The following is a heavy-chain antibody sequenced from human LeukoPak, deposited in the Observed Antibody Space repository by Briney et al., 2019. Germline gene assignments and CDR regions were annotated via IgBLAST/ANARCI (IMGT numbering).Heavy chain of an antibody. D-gene: IGHD4-11*01. CDR3: ARAISVNTITTNDALDI. V-gene: IGHV4-59*01. CDR1: GFTFSSYA. Sequence: GSLRLSCAASGFTFSSYAMTWVRQAPGKGLEWLGYIHYRASTKYNPSLKSRLAISVDTSKNQFSLRLTSVTAADTAVYYCARAISVNTITTNDALDIWGHGTMVIVSS. J-gene: IGHJ3*02. CDR2: IHYRAST.